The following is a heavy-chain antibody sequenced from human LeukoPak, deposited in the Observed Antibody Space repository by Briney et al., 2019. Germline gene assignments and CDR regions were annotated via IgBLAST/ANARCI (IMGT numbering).Heavy chain of an antibody. CDR3: ARHRSGWLQSSFDY. CDR1: GGSISSSTYY. D-gene: IGHD5-24*01. CDR2: IYYSGST. V-gene: IGHV4-39*07. J-gene: IGHJ4*02. Sequence: SETLSLTCTVSGGSISSSTYYWGCIRQPPGKGLEWIGGIYYSGSTYYNPSLKSRVTISVDTSKNQFSLKLNSVTAADTAVYYCARHRSGWLQSSFDYWGQGTLVTVSS.